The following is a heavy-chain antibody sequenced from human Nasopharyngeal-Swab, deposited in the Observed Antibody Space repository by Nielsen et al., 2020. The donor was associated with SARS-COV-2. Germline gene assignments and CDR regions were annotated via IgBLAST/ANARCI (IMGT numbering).Heavy chain of an antibody. CDR2: ISSSSSYI. CDR3: ARVTGYSGYGCYDY. D-gene: IGHD5-12*01. V-gene: IGHV3-21*01. Sequence: ETLSLTCAASGFTFSSYSMNWVRQAPGKGLEWVSSISSSSSYIYYADSVKGRFTISRDNAKNSLYLQMNSLRAEDTAVYYCARVTGYSGYGCYDYWGQGTLVTVSS. CDR1: GFTFSSYS. J-gene: IGHJ4*02.